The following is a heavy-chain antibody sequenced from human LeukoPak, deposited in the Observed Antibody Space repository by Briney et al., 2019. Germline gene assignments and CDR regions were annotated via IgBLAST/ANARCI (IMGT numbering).Heavy chain of an antibody. Sequence: GRSLRLSCAASGFTFSSYAMHWVRRAPGKGLEWVAVISYDGSNKYYADSVKGRFTISRDNSKNTLYLQMNSLRAEDTAVYYCARDHGIVGATHFDYWGQGTLVTVSS. CDR2: ISYDGSNK. D-gene: IGHD1-26*01. CDR3: ARDHGIVGATHFDY. V-gene: IGHV3-30-3*01. J-gene: IGHJ4*02. CDR1: GFTFSSYA.